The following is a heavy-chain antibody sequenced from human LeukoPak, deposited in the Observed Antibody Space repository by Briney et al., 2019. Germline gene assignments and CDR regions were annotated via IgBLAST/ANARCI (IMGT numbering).Heavy chain of an antibody. J-gene: IGHJ4*02. V-gene: IGHV3-74*01. CDR2: IKNDGTRT. CDR3: VRDPYCSGGSCYTSGFDC. CDR1: GVTFSRYW. Sequence: PGGSLRLSCAASGVTFSRYWMHWVRQAPGKGLGWVSRIKNDGTRTTYADAVKGRFTISRDNAKNTLYLQMNSLRADDTAVYYCVRDPYCSGGSCYTSGFDCWGEGTLVTVSS. D-gene: IGHD2-15*01.